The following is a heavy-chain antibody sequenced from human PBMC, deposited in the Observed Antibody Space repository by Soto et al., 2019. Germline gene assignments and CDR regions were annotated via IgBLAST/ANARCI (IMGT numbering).Heavy chain of an antibody. CDR2: IFFSGDA. D-gene: IGHD2-15*01. V-gene: IGHV4-31*03. CDR3: ARDNSGGMLDF. CDR1: GGSVGGGAHY. J-gene: IGHJ4*02. Sequence: SQTLSLTGTVSGGSVGGGAHYWTGIRKRKWKGLELMVKIFFSGDANYDPALKSRLFFSIDTANNQFSLKLTSVTPADTAIYYCARDNSGGMLDFRGPGTLDTVSS.